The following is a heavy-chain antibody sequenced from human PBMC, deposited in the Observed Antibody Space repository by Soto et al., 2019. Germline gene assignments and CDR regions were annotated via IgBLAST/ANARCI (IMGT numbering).Heavy chain of an antibody. CDR3: ARSWVDIVATTDGYYFDY. J-gene: IGHJ4*02. D-gene: IGHD5-12*01. CDR1: GGPISSGGYY. Sequence: QVQLQESGPGLVKPSQTLSLTCTVSGGPISSGGYYWSWIRQHPGKGLEWIGYIYYSGSTYYNPSLKSRVTISVDTSKNQFSLKLSSVTAADTAVYYCARSWVDIVATTDGYYFDYWGQGTLVTVSS. CDR2: IYYSGST. V-gene: IGHV4-31*03.